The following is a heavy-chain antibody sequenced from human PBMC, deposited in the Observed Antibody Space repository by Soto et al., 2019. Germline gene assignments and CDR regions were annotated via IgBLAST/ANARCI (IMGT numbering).Heavy chain of an antibody. Sequence: GGSLRLSCAASGFTFSSYAMSWVRQAPGKGLEWVSAISGSGGSTYYADSVKGRFTISRDNSKNTLYLQMNSLRAEDTAVYYCPKDSHTVSTSSGDVWGQGTTVTVSS. D-gene: IGHD6-25*01. V-gene: IGHV3-23*01. CDR2: ISGSGGST. J-gene: IGHJ6*02. CDR1: GFTFSSYA. CDR3: PKDSHTVSTSSGDV.